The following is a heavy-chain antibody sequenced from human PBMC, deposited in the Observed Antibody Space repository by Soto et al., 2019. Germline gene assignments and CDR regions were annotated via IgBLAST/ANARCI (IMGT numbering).Heavy chain of an antibody. CDR3: ARWKYYDSSGYPFDP. Sequence: QITLKESGPTLVKPTQTLTLTCTFSGFSLSTSGVGVGWIRQPPGKALEWLALIYWDDDKRYSPSLKSRLTITKDTSKNQVVLTMTNMDPVDTATYYCARWKYYDSSGYPFDPWGQGTLVTVSS. J-gene: IGHJ5*02. D-gene: IGHD3-22*01. CDR2: IYWDDDK. CDR1: GFSLSTSGVG. V-gene: IGHV2-5*02.